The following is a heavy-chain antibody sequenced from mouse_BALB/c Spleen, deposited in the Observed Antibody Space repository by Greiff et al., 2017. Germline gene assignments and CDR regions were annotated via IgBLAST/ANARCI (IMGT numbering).Heavy chain of an antibody. CDR2: IRLKSNNYAT. D-gene: IGHD1-2*01. CDR1: GFTFTNYW. CDR3: TLTTATWFPY. Sequence: DVMLVESGGGLVQPGGSMKLSCVASGFTFTNYWMNWVRQSPEKGLEWVAEIRLKSNNYATHYAESVKGRFTISRDDSKSSVYLQMNNLRAEDTGIYYCTLTTATWFPYWGQGTLVTVSA. J-gene: IGHJ3*01. V-gene: IGHV6-6*02.